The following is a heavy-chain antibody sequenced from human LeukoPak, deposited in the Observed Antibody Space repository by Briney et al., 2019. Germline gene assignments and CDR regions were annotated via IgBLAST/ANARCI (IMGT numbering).Heavy chain of an antibody. D-gene: IGHD6-19*01. Sequence: GGSLRLSCAASGFTFSSYAMSWVRQAPGKGLEWVSAVSGSGGSTYYADSVKGRFTISRDNSKNTLYLQMNSLRAEDTAVYYCAKGPVYSSGSEHDYWGQGTLVTVSS. CDR2: VSGSGGST. CDR3: AKGPVYSSGSEHDY. V-gene: IGHV3-23*01. J-gene: IGHJ4*02. CDR1: GFTFSSYA.